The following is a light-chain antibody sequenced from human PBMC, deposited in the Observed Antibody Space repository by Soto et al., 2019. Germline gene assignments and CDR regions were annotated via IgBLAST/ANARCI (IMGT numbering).Light chain of an antibody. J-gene: IGLJ1*01. CDR1: SSDVGGYNY. V-gene: IGLV2-8*01. Sequence: QSALAQPPSASGSPGQSVTISCTGTSSDVGGYNYVSWYQQHPGKAPKLMIYEVSKRPPGVPDPFSGSKSGNTASLTVSGLQAEDEADYYCSSFAGSNRVFGTGTKVAVL. CDR2: EVS. CDR3: SSFAGSNRV.